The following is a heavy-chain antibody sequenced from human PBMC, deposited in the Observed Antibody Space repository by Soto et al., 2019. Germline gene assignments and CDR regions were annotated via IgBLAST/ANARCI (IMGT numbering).Heavy chain of an antibody. CDR3: ARGGNWGGRYFDY. V-gene: IGHV3-30*04. D-gene: IGHD7-27*01. CDR2: ISYDGSNK. J-gene: IGHJ4*02. Sequence: GGSLRLSCAASGFTFSSYAMHWVRQAPGKGLEWVAVISYDGSNKYYADSVKGRFTISRDNSKNTLYLQMNSLRAEDTAVYYCARGGNWGGRYFDYWGQGTLVTVSS. CDR1: GFTFSSYA.